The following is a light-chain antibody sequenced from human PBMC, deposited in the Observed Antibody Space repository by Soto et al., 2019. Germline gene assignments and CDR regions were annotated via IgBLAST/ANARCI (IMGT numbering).Light chain of an antibody. CDR2: DAS. CDR3: QQYDNLPIT. J-gene: IGKJ5*01. V-gene: IGKV1-33*01. Sequence: ILMTQSPSSLSASVGDRVTITCQASQDISNYLNWYQQKPGKAPKLLIYDASNLETGVPSRFSGSGSGTDFTFTISSLQPEDIATYYCQQYDNLPITFGQGTRREIK. CDR1: QDISNY.